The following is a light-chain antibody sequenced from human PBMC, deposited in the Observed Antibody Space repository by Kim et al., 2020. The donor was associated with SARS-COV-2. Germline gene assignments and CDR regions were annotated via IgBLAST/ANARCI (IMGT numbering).Light chain of an antibody. CDR2: DAT. J-gene: IGKJ2*01. V-gene: IGKV3-20*01. CDR3: QQYGGSPPYS. CDR1: QTLTSSY. Sequence: SPGEVATLPCMARQTLTSSYLAWYQQRPGQPPRLLIHDATTRATGIPDRFSGSRSGTDFTLTISRLEPEDSAINFCQQYGGSPPYSFGRGTKLEI.